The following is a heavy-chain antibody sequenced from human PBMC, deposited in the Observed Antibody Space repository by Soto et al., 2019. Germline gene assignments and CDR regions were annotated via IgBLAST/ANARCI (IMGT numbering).Heavy chain of an antibody. D-gene: IGHD3-10*01. CDR2: IIPIFGTA. V-gene: IGHV1-69*13. CDR1: GGTFSSYA. J-gene: IGHJ3*02. Sequence: GASVKVSCKASGGTFSSYAISWVRQAPGQGLEWMGGIIPIFGTANYAQKFQGRVTITADECTSTAYMELSSLGSEDTAVYYCARDLDDYYGSGSRGAKDAFDIWGQGTMVTVSS. CDR3: ARDLDDYYGSGSRGAKDAFDI.